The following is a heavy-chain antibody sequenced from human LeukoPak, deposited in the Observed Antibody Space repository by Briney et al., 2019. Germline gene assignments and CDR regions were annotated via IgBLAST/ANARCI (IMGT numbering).Heavy chain of an antibody. D-gene: IGHD3-10*01. J-gene: IGHJ4*02. Sequence: PGGSLRLSCAASGFTFSSYSMNWVRQAPGKGLEWVSYISSSSSSTIYYADSVKGRFTISRDNAKNSLYLQMNSLRAEDTAVYYCAKRTGSLALPPYFDYWGQGTLVTVSS. V-gene: IGHV3-48*01. CDR3: AKRTGSLALPPYFDY. CDR2: ISSSSSSTI. CDR1: GFTFSSYS.